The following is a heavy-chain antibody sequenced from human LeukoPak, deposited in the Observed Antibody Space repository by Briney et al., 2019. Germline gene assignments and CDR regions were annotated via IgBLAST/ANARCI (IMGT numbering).Heavy chain of an antibody. CDR2: IIGGAGYT. J-gene: IGHJ6*02. D-gene: IGHD1-1*01. CDR1: GFTATTYG. Sequence: GGSLRLSCAASGFTATTYGVSWVRQAPGKGLQWVSAIIGGAGYTFNADSVKGRFTISRDNSWNSLYLQMNSLRADDTAVYYCAKGSRTGQFPMDVWGQGTTVTVSS. V-gene: IGHV3-23*01. CDR3: AKGSRTGQFPMDV.